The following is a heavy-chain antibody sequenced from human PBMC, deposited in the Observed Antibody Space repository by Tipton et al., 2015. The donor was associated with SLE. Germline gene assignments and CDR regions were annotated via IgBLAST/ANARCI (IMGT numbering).Heavy chain of an antibody. CDR2: IYYSGNT. J-gene: IGHJ4*02. V-gene: IGHV4-39*01. CDR3: ASGFGELLIPQY. D-gene: IGHD3-10*01. CDR1: GGSISSSSYY. Sequence: TLSLTCTVSGGSISSSSYYWGWIRQSPGKGLEWIGSIYYSGNTYYKPSLKSRVSVSIDSSKNQFSLRLSSVTAADTAVYYCASGFGELLIPQYWGQGALVTVSS.